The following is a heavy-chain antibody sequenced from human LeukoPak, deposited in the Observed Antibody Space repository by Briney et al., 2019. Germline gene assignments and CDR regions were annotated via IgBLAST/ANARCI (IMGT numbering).Heavy chain of an antibody. Sequence: GGSLRLSCAASGFTFGNYGMSWVRQAPGKGLEWVSGISGSDGSTYYADSVKGRFTISRDNSKNTLYLQMNSLRAEDTAVYYCAKDSHWYYFDYWGQGTLVTVSS. CDR2: ISGSDGST. CDR1: GFTFGNYG. CDR3: AKDSHWYYFDY. D-gene: IGHD3-3*02. V-gene: IGHV3-23*01. J-gene: IGHJ4*02.